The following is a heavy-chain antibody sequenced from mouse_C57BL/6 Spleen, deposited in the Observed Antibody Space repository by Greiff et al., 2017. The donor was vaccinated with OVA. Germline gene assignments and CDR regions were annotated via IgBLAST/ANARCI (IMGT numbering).Heavy chain of an antibody. V-gene: IGHV1-15*01. D-gene: IGHD4-1*01. J-gene: IGHJ2*01. CDR1: GYTFTDYE. CDR2: IDPETGGT. CDR3: TRGPNWDGGY. Sequence: QVQLKESGAELVRPGASVTLSCKASGYTFTDYEMHWVKQTPVHGLEWIGAIDPETGGTAYNQKFKGKAILTADKSSSTAYMELRSLTSEDSAVYYCTRGPNWDGGYWGQGTTRTVSS.